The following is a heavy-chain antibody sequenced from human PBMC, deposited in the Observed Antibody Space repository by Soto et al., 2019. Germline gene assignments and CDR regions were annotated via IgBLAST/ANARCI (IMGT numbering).Heavy chain of an antibody. Sequence: SCKGSGYSFITYWIGGVSQIPGKGLEWMGIIYPGDSDTRYSPSFQGQVTISADKSISTAYLQWSGLKASDTAMYYCARKWGATPEDAFDIWGQGTMVT. D-gene: IGHD1-26*01. CDR2: IYPGDSDT. J-gene: IGHJ3*02. CDR1: GYSFITYW. V-gene: IGHV5-51*01. CDR3: ARKWGATPEDAFDI.